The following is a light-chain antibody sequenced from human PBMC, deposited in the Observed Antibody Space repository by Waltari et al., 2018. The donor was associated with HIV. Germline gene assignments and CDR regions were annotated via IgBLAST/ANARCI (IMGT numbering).Light chain of an antibody. CDR2: GAS. CDR1: QSVNNAY. J-gene: IGKJ2*01. V-gene: IGKV3-20*01. Sequence: EIVLTQSPGTLSLSPGERATLSCRASQSVNNAYLAWYQQRPGQAPRLLIYGASSRATGIPDRFSGSGSGTDFTLTISRLEPEDFAVYYCQQYGRSPPYTFGQGTKLEI. CDR3: QQYGRSPPYT.